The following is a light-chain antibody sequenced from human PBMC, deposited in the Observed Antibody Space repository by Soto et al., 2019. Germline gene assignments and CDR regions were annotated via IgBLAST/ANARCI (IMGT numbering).Light chain of an antibody. Sequence: QSVLTQPPSAPGSPGQSVTISCTGTSSDVGAYNYVSWYQQLPGKAPKLIIYEVSKRPSGVPDRFSGSKSGNTASLTVSGLQAEDEADYYCTSYAGTYSFFYVFGTGTRSPS. CDR2: EVS. CDR1: SSDVGAYNY. J-gene: IGLJ1*01. CDR3: TSYAGTYSFFYV. V-gene: IGLV2-8*01.